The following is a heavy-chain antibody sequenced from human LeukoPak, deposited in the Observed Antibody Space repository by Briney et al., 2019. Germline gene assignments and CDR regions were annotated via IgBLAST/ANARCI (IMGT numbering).Heavy chain of an antibody. J-gene: IGHJ4*02. CDR3: AIAPYRSFVY. V-gene: IGHV3-21*01. Sequence: KPGGSLRLSCAAFGFTLTTSSTNGVRQAPGKGLGWVASISSGSRYTYYADSVKGRLPTPTNNPKNSLSLQVTSLRVAKPPVYSCAIAPYRSFVYWGEGALFTVS. CDR2: ISSGSRYT. CDR1: GFTLTTSS. D-gene: IGHD1-26*01.